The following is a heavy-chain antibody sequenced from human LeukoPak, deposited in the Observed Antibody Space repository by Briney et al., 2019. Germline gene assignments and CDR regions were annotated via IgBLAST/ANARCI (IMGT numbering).Heavy chain of an antibody. CDR2: IKQDGTEK. V-gene: IGHV3-7*03. Sequence: GGSLRLSCAASGFIFSGFWMTWVRQAPGKGLEWVANIKQDGTEKYYVDSVKGRFTISRDNAKNSLYLQMNSLRVEEKAVYYCVRGKGDDYWGQGTLVTVSS. CDR1: GFIFSGFW. J-gene: IGHJ4*02. CDR3: VRGKGDDY. D-gene: IGHD3-16*01.